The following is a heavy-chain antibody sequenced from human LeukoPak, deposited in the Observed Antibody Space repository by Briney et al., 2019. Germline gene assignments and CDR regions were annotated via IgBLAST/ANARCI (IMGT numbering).Heavy chain of an antibody. Sequence: SETLSLTCSVSGDSISSSSYWGWIRQPPGKGLEWIGNINHRGSSKYNPSLESRVTISVDRYKNQFSLKVSSVTAADTAVYYCARQNGHSYGYVDYRGLGTLVTVS. CDR2: INHRGSS. CDR3: ARQNGHSYGYVDY. CDR1: GDSISSSSY. D-gene: IGHD5-18*01. J-gene: IGHJ4*02. V-gene: IGHV4-39*01.